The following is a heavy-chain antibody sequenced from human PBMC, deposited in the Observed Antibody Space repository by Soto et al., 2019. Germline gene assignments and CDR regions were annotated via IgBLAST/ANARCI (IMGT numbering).Heavy chain of an antibody. CDR1: GGTFSSYA. CDR3: ARAPSWWYFDL. V-gene: IGHV1-69*13. J-gene: IGHJ2*01. Sequence: GASVKVSCKTSGGTFSSYAISWVRQAPGQGLEWMGGIVPIVDTSTYAQKLQGRVTITADESTSTVYMEQSSLRSEDTAVYYCARAPSWWYFDLWGRGTLVTVSS. CDR2: IVPIVDTS.